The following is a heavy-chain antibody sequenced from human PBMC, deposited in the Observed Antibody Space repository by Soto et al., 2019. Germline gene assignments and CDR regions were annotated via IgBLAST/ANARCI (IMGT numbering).Heavy chain of an antibody. Sequence: QVHLVQSGAEVKQPGASVKVSCKASGYTFPSYGISWIRQAPGQGLVWMGWISAHNGHTKYTQNFQGRVTMTTDIPTSTAPMELRGLSSDDTAVYYCARDVGGWPDHWVQGTLVTVSS. CDR3: ARDVGGWPDH. CDR1: GYTFPSYG. CDR2: ISAHNGHT. D-gene: IGHD6-19*01. V-gene: IGHV1-18*01. J-gene: IGHJ4*02.